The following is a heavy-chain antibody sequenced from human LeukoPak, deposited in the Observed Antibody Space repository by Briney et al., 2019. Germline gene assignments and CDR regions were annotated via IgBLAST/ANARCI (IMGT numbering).Heavy chain of an antibody. D-gene: IGHD3-22*01. CDR1: GDSVSSNSAA. Sequence: ASQTLSLTCAISGDSVSSNSAAWNWIRQSPSRGLEWLGRTYYRSKWYNDYAVSVKSRITFNPDTSKNQFSLQLNSVTPEDTAVYYCARDYYDTWGPTTWFDPWGQGTLVTVSS. V-gene: IGHV6-1*01. CDR3: ARDYYDTWGPTTWFDP. J-gene: IGHJ5*02. CDR2: TYYRSKWYN.